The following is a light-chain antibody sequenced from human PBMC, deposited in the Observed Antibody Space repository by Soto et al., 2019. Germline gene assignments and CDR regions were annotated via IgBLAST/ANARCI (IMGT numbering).Light chain of an antibody. CDR3: CSYACSYTFDVV. V-gene: IGLV2-11*01. CDR2: DVS. Sequence: QSALTQPRSVSGSPGQSVTISCTGTSSDVGGYNYVSWYQQHPGKAPKLMIYDVSKRPSGVPDRFSCSKSGNTASLTISGLPAEDEADYYCCSYACSYTFDVVFGGGTKLTVL. J-gene: IGLJ2*01. CDR1: SSDVGGYNY.